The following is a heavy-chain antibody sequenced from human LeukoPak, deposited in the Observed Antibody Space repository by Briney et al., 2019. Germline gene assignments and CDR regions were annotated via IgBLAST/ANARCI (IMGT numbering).Heavy chain of an antibody. J-gene: IGHJ4*02. D-gene: IGHD4-17*01. CDR3: ARTYTTDYGEPNFDY. Sequence: ASVKVSCKASGYTFTSYGISWVRQAPGQGLEWMGWISAYNGNTNYAQKLQGRGTMTTDTSTSTAYMELRSLRSDDTAVYYCARTYTTDYGEPNFDYWGQGTLVTVSS. CDR2: ISAYNGNT. CDR1: GYTFTSYG. V-gene: IGHV1-18*01.